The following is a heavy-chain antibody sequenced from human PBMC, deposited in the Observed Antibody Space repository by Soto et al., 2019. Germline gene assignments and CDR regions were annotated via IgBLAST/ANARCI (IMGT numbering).Heavy chain of an antibody. V-gene: IGHV3-23*01. CDR2: LSGSGSST. CDR3: AKGGESRSYSYAMHV. D-gene: IGHD3-10*01. Sequence: EVQLLESGGGLVQPGRSLRLSCAVSGFTFSDYAMSWVRQAPGKGLEWVSSLSGSGSSTYYADSVSGRFTISRDNLKNTVYLQMNSLRVEDTAIYYCAKGGESRSYSYAMHVWGQGTTVTVSS. CDR1: GFTFSDYA. J-gene: IGHJ6*02.